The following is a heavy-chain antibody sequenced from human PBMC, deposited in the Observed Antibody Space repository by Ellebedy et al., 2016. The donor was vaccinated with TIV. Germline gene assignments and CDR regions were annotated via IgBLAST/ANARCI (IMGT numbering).Heavy chain of an antibody. D-gene: IGHD3-10*01. CDR1: GGSISSYY. Sequence: MPSETLSLTCTVSGGSISSYYWSWIRQLAGKGLEWIGRIYTSGSTNYNPSLKRRVTMSVATSKNQFSLKLKSVTAADTAVYYCARDLGAYGSGTKFADYWGQGTLVTVSS. V-gene: IGHV4-4*07. CDR2: IYTSGST. J-gene: IGHJ4*02. CDR3: ARDLGAYGSGTKFADY.